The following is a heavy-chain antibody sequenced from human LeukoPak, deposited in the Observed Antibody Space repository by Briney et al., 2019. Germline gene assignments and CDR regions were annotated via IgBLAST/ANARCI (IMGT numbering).Heavy chain of an antibody. Sequence: ASVKVSCKASGYTFTGYYMHWVRQAPGQGLEWMGWINPNSGGTNYAQKLQGRVTMTTDTSTSTAYMELRSLRSDDTAVYYCARAGPAMEDYYYMDVWGKGTTVTVSS. CDR1: GYTFTGYY. J-gene: IGHJ6*03. CDR3: ARAGPAMEDYYYMDV. CDR2: INPNSGGT. V-gene: IGHV1-2*02. D-gene: IGHD5-18*01.